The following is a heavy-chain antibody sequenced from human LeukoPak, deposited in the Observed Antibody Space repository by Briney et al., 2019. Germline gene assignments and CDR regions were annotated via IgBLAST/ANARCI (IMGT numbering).Heavy chain of an antibody. CDR1: GFTFSSYA. D-gene: IGHD2-2*01. CDR2: ISGSGYST. Sequence: HAGGSLRLSCAASGFTFSSYAMSWVRQAPGKGLEWVSGISGSGYSTYYADSVKGRFTISRDNSKNTLYLQMSSLRGEDTAVYYCARLGVPVGSPSWWGQGTLVTVSS. CDR3: ARLGVPVGSPSW. V-gene: IGHV3-23*01. J-gene: IGHJ4*02.